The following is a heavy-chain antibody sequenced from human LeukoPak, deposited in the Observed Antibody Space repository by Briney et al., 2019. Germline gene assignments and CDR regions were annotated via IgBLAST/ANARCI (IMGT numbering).Heavy chain of an antibody. D-gene: IGHD3-22*01. CDR2: ISSNGDST. CDR1: GYTFTGYY. Sequence: GASVKVSCKASGYTFTGYYMHWVRQAPGKGLEYVSGISSNGDSTYYANSVKGRFTISRDNSKNTLYLQMGSLRAEDMAVYYCAREYYYEELDYWGQGTLVTVSS. CDR3: AREYYYEELDY. V-gene: IGHV3-64*01. J-gene: IGHJ4*02.